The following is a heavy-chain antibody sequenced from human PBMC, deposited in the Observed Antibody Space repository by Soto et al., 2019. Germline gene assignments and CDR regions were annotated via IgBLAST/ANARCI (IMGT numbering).Heavy chain of an antibody. J-gene: IGHJ6*02. D-gene: IGHD3-10*01. CDR2: INTHNGNT. CDR1: GYTFTTYV. Sequence: SVKVSCKASGYTFTTYVISWVRQAPGEGLEWLGWINTHNGNTNYAQNLQGRVFMTADTSTNTAYMELRSLRSDDTAIYYCTREDSAPYYYYGMDAWGQGTTVTVSS. V-gene: IGHV1-18*01. CDR3: TREDSAPYYYYGMDA.